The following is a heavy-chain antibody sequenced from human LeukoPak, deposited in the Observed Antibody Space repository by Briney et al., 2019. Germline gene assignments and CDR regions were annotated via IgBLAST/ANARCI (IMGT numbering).Heavy chain of an antibody. V-gene: IGHV3-30-3*01. CDR1: GFTFSSYA. J-gene: IGHJ4*02. D-gene: IGHD3-22*01. CDR2: ISYDGSNK. CDR3: ARDSSGYWD. Sequence: GGSLRLSCAASGFTFSSYAMHWVRQAPGKGLEWVAVISYDGSNKYYADSVKGRFTISRDNSKNTLYLQMNSLRAEDTAVYYCARDSSGYWDWGQGTLVTVSS.